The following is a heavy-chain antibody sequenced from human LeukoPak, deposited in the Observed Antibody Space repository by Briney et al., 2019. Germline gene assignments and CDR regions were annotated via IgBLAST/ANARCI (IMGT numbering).Heavy chain of an antibody. CDR3: ARALWLAAFDI. D-gene: IGHD5-12*01. CDR1: GGSISSSSYY. Sequence: SETLSLTCTVSGGSISSSSYYWSWIRQPPGKGLEWIGYIYYSGSTNYNPSLKSRVTISVDTSKNQFSLKLSSVTAADTAVYYCARALWLAAFDIWGQGTMVTVSS. CDR2: IYYSGST. J-gene: IGHJ3*02. V-gene: IGHV4-61*01.